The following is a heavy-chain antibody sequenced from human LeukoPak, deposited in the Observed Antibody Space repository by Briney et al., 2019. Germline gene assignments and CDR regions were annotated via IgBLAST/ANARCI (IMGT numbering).Heavy chain of an antibody. CDR3: ARDLWRGPVPAANS. D-gene: IGHD2-2*01. J-gene: IGHJ5*02. CDR2: IIPIFGTA. CDR1: GGTFSSYA. V-gene: IGHV1-69*13. Sequence: ASVKVSCKASGGTFSSYAISWVRQAPGQGLEWMGGIIPIFGTANYAQKFQGRVTITADESTSTAYMELSSLRSEDTAVYYCARDLWRGPVPAANSWGQGTLVTASS.